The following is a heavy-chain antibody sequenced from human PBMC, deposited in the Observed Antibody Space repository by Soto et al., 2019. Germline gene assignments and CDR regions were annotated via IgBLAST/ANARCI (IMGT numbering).Heavy chain of an antibody. CDR2: ISYDGSNK. CDR1: GFTFSSYA. Sequence: PGGSLRLSCAASGFTFSSYAMHWVRQAPGKGLEWVAVISYDGSNKYYADSVKGRFTISRDNSKNTLYLQMNSLRAEDTAVYYCARCGFYKARSSTSCYPLDYWGQGTLVTVSS. CDR3: ARCGFYKARSSTSCYPLDY. J-gene: IGHJ4*02. V-gene: IGHV3-30-3*01. D-gene: IGHD2-2*01.